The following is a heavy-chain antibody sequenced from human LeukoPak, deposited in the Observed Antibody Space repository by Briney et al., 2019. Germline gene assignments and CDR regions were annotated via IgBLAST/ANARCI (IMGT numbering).Heavy chain of an antibody. CDR2: IYYSGST. V-gene: IGHV4-39*07. CDR3: ARALSGQRYFDWFYYYYYMDV. CDR1: GDSISSSSSY. D-gene: IGHD3-9*01. J-gene: IGHJ6*03. Sequence: PSETLSLTCTVSGDSISSSSSYWGWIRQPPGEGLEWIGSIYYSGSTYYNTSLKSRVTISVDTSKNQFSLKLSSVTAADTAVYYCARALSGQRYFDWFYYYYYMDVWGKGTTVTISS.